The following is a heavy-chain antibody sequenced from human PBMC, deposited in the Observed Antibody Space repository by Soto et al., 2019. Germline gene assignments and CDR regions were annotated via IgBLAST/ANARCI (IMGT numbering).Heavy chain of an antibody. J-gene: IGHJ6*02. CDR3: ASYREQLVLYGMDV. Sequence: QVQLVQSGAEVKKPGASVKVSCKASGYTFTSYVISWARQAPGQGLEWMGWISAYNGNTNYAQKLQGRVTMTTDTATSTAYMELRSLSSDDTAVYYCASYREQLVLYGMDVWGQGTTVTVSS. CDR1: GYTFTSYV. CDR2: ISAYNGNT. D-gene: IGHD6-13*01. V-gene: IGHV1-18*01.